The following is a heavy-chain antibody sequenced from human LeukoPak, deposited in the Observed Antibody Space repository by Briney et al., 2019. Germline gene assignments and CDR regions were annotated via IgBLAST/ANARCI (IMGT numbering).Heavy chain of an antibody. J-gene: IGHJ4*02. CDR2: ISGSGAGT. CDR3: AKMVREFYTISYYFDY. Sequence: PSGSLALSCAVSGFTFSSYAMNWVRQAPGKGLEWVSGISGSGAGTYYANSVKGSFTISRDNSKNTLYLQMNSLRAEDTAVYYCAKMVREFYTISYYFDYWGQRTLVTVSS. D-gene: IGHD2-8*01. CDR1: GFTFSSYA. V-gene: IGHV3-23*01.